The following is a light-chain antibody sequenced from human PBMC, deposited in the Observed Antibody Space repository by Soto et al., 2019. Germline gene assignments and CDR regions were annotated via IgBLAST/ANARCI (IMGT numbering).Light chain of an antibody. CDR3: QQYSRYST. CDR1: QSISNW. CDR2: DAS. Sequence: DIQMTQSPSSLSASVGDRVTITCRASQSISNWLAWYQQKPGQAPKLLIYDASTLESGVPSRFSGGGFGTDFTLTISSLQPDDVATYYCQQYSRYSTFGQGTKVEMK. V-gene: IGKV1-5*01. J-gene: IGKJ1*01.